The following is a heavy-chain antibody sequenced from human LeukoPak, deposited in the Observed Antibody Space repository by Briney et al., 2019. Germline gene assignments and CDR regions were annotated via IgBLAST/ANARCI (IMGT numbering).Heavy chain of an antibody. J-gene: IGHJ4*02. D-gene: IGHD6-6*01. Sequence: GGSLRLSCAASGFTFSSYAMSWVRQAPGKGLEWVSAISGSGGSTYYADSVKGRFTISRDNSKNTLYLQMDSLRAEDTAVYYCAKGLSQLVSPSFDYWGQGTLVTVSS. CDR3: AKGLSQLVSPSFDY. CDR1: GFTFSSYA. V-gene: IGHV3-23*01. CDR2: ISGSGGST.